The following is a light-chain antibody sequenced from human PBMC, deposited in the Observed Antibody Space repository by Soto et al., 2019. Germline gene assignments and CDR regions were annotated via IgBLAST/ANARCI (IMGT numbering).Light chain of an antibody. V-gene: IGLV2-23*02. CDR3: CSYAGSYIYV. CDR2: EVN. CDR1: SSDVGNYNL. J-gene: IGLJ1*01. Sequence: QSVLTQPASVSGSPGQSITISCTGTSSDVGNYNLVSWYQQHPGKAPKLLIYEVNKRPSGFSNRFSGSKSGNTASLTISGLQAEDEADYFCCSYAGSYIYVFGTGTKLTVL.